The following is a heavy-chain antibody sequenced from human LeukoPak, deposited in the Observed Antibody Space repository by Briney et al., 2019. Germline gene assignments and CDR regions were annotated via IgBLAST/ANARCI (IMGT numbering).Heavy chain of an antibody. CDR2: INPNSGGT. Sequence: ASVKVSCKASGYTFTGYYMHWVRQAPGQGLEWMGWINPNSGGTNYAQKFQGRVTMTRDTSTSTVYMELSSLRSEDTAVYYCAKIKELRYFDWLLYYFDYWGQGTLVTVSS. V-gene: IGHV1-2*02. CDR3: AKIKELRYFDWLLYYFDY. CDR1: GYTFTGYY. J-gene: IGHJ4*02. D-gene: IGHD3-9*01.